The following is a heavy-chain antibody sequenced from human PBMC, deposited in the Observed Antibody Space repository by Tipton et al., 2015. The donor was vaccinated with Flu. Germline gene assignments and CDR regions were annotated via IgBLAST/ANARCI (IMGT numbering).Heavy chain of an antibody. J-gene: IGHJ5*02. Sequence: TLSLTCSVSGDSMGSRYFWGWIRQPPGKGLEWIGNVHQTGSTYYNPSLMSRVAMSVDTSKNQFSLELSSVTAADTAVYYCARGNWGSGYKLSNWFDPWGQGTLVTVSA. D-gene: IGHD3-3*01. V-gene: IGHV4-38-2*02. CDR2: VHQTGST. CDR1: GDSMGSRYF. CDR3: ARGNWGSGYKLSNWFDP.